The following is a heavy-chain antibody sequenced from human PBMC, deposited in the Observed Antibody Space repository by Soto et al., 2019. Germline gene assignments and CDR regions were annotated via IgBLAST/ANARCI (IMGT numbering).Heavy chain of an antibody. V-gene: IGHV1-18*01. CDR1: GYTFTSYG. J-gene: IGHJ5*02. Sequence: ASVKVSCKASGYTFTSYGISWVRQAPGQGLEWMGWISAYNGNTNYAQKLQGRVTMTTDTSTSTAYMELRSLRSDDTAVYYCARAPIIVVVPAARDNGFAPWGQGTLVPVSS. CDR2: ISAYNGNT. D-gene: IGHD2-2*01. CDR3: ARAPIIVVVPAARDNGFAP.